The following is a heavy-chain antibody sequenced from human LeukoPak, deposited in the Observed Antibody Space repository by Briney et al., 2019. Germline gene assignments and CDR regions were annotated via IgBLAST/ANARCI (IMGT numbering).Heavy chain of an antibody. V-gene: IGHV4-39*02. CDR1: GGSISNTNHY. D-gene: IGHD3-22*01. CDR3: AGDTSGYYYFDY. J-gene: IGHJ4*02. CDR2: IYYTGTT. Sequence: SETLSLTCTVSGGSISNTNHYWAWIRQPPGRGLEWIGSIYYTGTTFDNPSLKSRVTISVDTSKNQFSLKLSSVTAADTAVYYCAGDTSGYYYFDYWGQGTLVTVSS.